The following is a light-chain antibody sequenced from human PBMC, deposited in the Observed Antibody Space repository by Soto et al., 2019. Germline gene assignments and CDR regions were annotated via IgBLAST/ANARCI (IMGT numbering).Light chain of an antibody. CDR2: TAS. CDR3: QQSYSRPRT. CDR1: QTISTY. J-gene: IGKJ1*01. V-gene: IGKV1-39*01. Sequence: DIQMTQSPSSLAASVGDGVTITCRASQTISTYLNWYQQKPGKAPNLLIYTASNLESGVPSRFSGSGSGTDFTLTISSLQPEDFATYFCQQSYSRPRTFGQGTKVDI.